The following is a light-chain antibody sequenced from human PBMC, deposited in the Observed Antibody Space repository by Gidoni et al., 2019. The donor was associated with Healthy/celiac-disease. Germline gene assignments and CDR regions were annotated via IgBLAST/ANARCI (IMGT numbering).Light chain of an antibody. CDR3: SSYTSSSTLG. Sequence: QSALTQPASVSGSPGQSSTISCTGTSSDVGGYNYVSWYQQHPGKAPKLMIYEVSNRPSGVSNRFSGSKSGNTASLTISGLQAEDEADYYCSSYTSSSTLGFGGGTKLTV. CDR2: EVS. V-gene: IGLV2-14*01. J-gene: IGLJ2*01. CDR1: SSDVGGYNY.